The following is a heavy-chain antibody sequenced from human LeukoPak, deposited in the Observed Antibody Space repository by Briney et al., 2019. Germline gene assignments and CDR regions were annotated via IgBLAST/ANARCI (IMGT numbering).Heavy chain of an antibody. CDR1: GFTFSSYG. D-gene: IGHD6-19*01. CDR2: ISGSGGST. Sequence: GGTLRLSCAASGFTFSSYGMSWVRQAPGKGLEWVSAISGSGGSTYYADSVKGRFTISRGNSKNTLYLQMNSLRAEDTAVYYCAKCPPEQWLVGEYYYYMDVWGKGTTVTISS. V-gene: IGHV3-23*01. J-gene: IGHJ6*03. CDR3: AKCPPEQWLVGEYYYYMDV.